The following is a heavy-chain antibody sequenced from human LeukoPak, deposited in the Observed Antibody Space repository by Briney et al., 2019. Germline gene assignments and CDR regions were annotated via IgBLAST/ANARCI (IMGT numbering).Heavy chain of an antibody. D-gene: IGHD3-10*01. Sequence: PSETLSLTCTVSGGSISSSSYYWGWIRQPPGKGLEWIGSIYYSGSTYYNPSLKSRVTISVDTSKNQFSLKLSSVTAADTAVYYCARARPMVRGVIGYYFDYWGQGTLVTVSS. J-gene: IGHJ4*02. V-gene: IGHV4-39*07. CDR1: GGSISSSSYY. CDR3: ARARPMVRGVIGYYFDY. CDR2: IYYSGST.